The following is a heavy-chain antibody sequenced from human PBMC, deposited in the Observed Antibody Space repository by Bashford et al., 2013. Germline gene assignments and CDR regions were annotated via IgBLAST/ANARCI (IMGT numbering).Heavy chain of an antibody. J-gene: IGHJ6*02. Sequence: IVWVRQAPGQGLEWMGGIISQFGTTNYAPRFQGRITISADESTSTAYMELSSLRSEDTAVYYCARTAIFGVVPESDKYGMDVWGQGTTVTVSS. CDR3: ARTAIFGVVPESDKYGMDV. D-gene: IGHD3-3*01. CDR2: IISQFGTT. V-gene: IGHV1-69*01.